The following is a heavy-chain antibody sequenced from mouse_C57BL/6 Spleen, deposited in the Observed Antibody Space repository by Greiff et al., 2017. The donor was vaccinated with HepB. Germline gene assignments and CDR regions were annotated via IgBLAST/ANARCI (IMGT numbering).Heavy chain of an antibody. CDR1: GYTFTSYG. CDR3: ALITTVVEDYAMDY. CDR2: IYPRSGNT. V-gene: IGHV1-81*01. J-gene: IGHJ4*01. Sequence: SGAELARPGASVKLSCKASGYTFTSYGISWVKQRTGQGLEWIGEIYPRSGNTYYNEKFKGKATLTADKSSSTAYMELRSLTSEDSAVYFCALITTVVEDYAMDYWGQGTSVTVSS. D-gene: IGHD1-1*01.